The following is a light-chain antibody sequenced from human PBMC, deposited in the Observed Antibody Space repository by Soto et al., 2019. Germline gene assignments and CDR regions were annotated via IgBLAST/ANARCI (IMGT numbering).Light chain of an antibody. V-gene: IGKV3-20*01. CDR2: GAS. CDR1: QTVTRNY. J-gene: IGKJ5*01. CDR3: QQYGSSPIT. Sequence: EIVLTQSPGTLSLSPGERSTLSCMASQTVTRNYLAWHQQKPGQTPRLLVYGASIRATGIPDRFSGSGSGTDFTLTITPLEPEDFAVYFCQQYGSSPITFGQVTRLENK.